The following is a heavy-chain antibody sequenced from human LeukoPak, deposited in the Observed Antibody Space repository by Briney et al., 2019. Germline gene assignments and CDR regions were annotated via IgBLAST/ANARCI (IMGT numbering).Heavy chain of an antibody. Sequence: PSETLSLTCTVSGGSISSYYWSWIRQPPGKGLEWIRYIYYSGSTNYNPSLKSRVTISVDTSKNQFSLKLSSVTAADTAVYYCARGISGLYYYDSSGYYYLDYWGQGTLVTVSS. CDR3: ARGISGLYYYDSSGYYYLDY. CDR1: GGSISSYY. D-gene: IGHD3-22*01. J-gene: IGHJ4*02. V-gene: IGHV4-59*01. CDR2: IYYSGST.